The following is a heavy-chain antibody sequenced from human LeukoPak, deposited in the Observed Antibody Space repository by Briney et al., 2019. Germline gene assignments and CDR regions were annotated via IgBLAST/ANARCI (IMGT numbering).Heavy chain of an antibody. D-gene: IGHD3-22*01. CDR2: ISGSGGST. CDR1: GFTFSSYA. V-gene: IGHV3-23*01. CDR3: TREQDREAAATIVGDY. J-gene: IGHJ4*02. Sequence: GGSLRLSCAASGFTFSSYAMSWVRQAPGKGLEWVSAISGSGGSTYYADSVKGRFTISRDNSKNTLYLQMNSLRAEDTAVYYCTREQDREAAATIVGDYWGQGTLVTVSS.